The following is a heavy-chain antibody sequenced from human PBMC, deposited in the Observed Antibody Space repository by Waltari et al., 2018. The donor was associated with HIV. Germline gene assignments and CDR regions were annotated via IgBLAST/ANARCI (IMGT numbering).Heavy chain of an antibody. CDR3: ARDEGYCTNGVCYRPYYFDY. CDR2: INHSGST. V-gene: IGHV4-34*01. D-gene: IGHD2-8*01. J-gene: IGHJ4*02. CDR1: GGSFSGYY. Sequence: QVQLQQWGAGLLKPSETLSLTCAVYGGSFSGYYWSWLRQPPGKGLEWIGEINHSGSTNYNPSLKSRVTISVDTSKNQFSLKLSSVTAADTAVYYCARDEGYCTNGVCYRPYYFDYWGQGTLVTVSS.